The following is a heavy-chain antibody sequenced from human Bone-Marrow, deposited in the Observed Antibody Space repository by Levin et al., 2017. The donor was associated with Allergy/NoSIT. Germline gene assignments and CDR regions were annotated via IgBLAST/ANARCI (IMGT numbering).Heavy chain of an antibody. CDR2: IYTSGST. D-gene: IGHD3-3*01. CDR1: GGSISNYY. J-gene: IGHJ6*02. Sequence: SQTLSLTCTVSGGSISNYYWSWLRQPAGKGLEWIGRIYTSGSTNYNPSLKSRVTMSVDTSKNQFSLKLTSVTAADTAVYYCARGKSGIFGVVISHYYYGMDVWGQGTTVTVSS. V-gene: IGHV4-4*07. CDR3: ARGKSGIFGVVISHYYYGMDV.